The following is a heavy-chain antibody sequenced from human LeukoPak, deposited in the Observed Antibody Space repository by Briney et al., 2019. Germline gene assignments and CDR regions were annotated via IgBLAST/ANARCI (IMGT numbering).Heavy chain of an antibody. CDR3: ARAVKSSGWYGYYFDY. V-gene: IGHV4-4*07. D-gene: IGHD6-19*01. CDR1: GGSISSYY. CDR2: IYTSGST. Sequence: PSETLSLACTVSGGSISSYYWSWIRQPAGKGLEWIGRIYTSGSTNYNPSLKSRVTMSVDTSKNQFSLKLSSVTAADTAVYYCARAVKSSGWYGYYFDYWGQGTLVTVSS. J-gene: IGHJ4*02.